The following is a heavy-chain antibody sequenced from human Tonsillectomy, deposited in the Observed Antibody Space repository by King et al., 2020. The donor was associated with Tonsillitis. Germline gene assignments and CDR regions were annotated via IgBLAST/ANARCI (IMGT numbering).Heavy chain of an antibody. CDR2: ISSSGSDM. Sequence: VQLVESGGGLVQPGGSLRLSCAASGFTFSTYAMNWVRQAPGKGLEWVSYISSSGSDMYYTDSVKGRFTTPRDNAKSSLYLQMNSLRAEDTAVYYCVRDCGGYCGSISLGYWGQGTLVTVSS. V-gene: IGHV3-48*01. D-gene: IGHD2-2*01. J-gene: IGHJ4*02. CDR3: VRDCGGYCGSISLGY. CDR1: GFTFSTYA.